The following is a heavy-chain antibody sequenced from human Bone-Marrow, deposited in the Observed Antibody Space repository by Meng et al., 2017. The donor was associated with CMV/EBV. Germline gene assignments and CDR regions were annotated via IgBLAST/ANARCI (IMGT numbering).Heavy chain of an antibody. CDR1: GGSISSSSYY. CDR2: INHSGST. Sequence: SETLSLTCTVSGGSISSSSYYWGWIRQPPGKGLEWIGEINHSGSTNYNPSLKSRVTISVDTSKNQFSLKLSSVTAADTAVYYCAILYDFWSGYYRRSDYWGQGTLVTVSS. D-gene: IGHD3-3*01. J-gene: IGHJ4*02. CDR3: AILYDFWSGYYRRSDY. V-gene: IGHV4-39*07.